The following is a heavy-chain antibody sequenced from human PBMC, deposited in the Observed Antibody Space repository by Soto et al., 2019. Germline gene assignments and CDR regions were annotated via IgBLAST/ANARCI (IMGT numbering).Heavy chain of an antibody. CDR1: GGSFSGYY. CDR2: INHSGST. Sequence: SETLSLTCAVYGGSFSGYYWSWIRQPPGKGLEWIGEINHSGSTNYNPSLKSRVTISVDTSKNQFSLKLSSVTAADTAVYYCARGGNYLHYYYYYYMDVWGKGTTVTVSS. V-gene: IGHV4-34*01. J-gene: IGHJ6*03. CDR3: ARGGNYLHYYYYYYMDV. D-gene: IGHD1-7*01.